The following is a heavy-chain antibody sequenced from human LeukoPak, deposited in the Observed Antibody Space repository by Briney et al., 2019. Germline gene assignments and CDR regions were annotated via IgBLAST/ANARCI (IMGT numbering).Heavy chain of an antibody. D-gene: IGHD4-23*01. Sequence: GGSLRLSCAASGFTFSSYWMPWVRQAPGKGLVWVSRISSDGSSTSYADSVKGRFTISRDNAKNSLYLQMNSLRAEDTAVYYCVRESTLAPVLGTRYSYYGIDVWARETTVTVSS. CDR1: GFTFSSYW. V-gene: IGHV3-74*01. CDR2: ISSDGSST. CDR3: VRESTLAPVLGTRYSYYGIDV. J-gene: IGHJ6*02.